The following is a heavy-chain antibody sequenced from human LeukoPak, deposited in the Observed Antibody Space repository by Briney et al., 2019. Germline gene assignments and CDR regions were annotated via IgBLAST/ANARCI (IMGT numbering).Heavy chain of an antibody. CDR2: ISYDGSNK. V-gene: IGHV3-30*18. CDR3: ANIAAVPSFDY. CDR1: GFTFSSYG. D-gene: IGHD6-13*01. J-gene: IGHJ4*02. Sequence: GGSLRLSCAASGFTFSSYGMHWVRQAPGKGLEWVAVISYDGSNKYYADSVKGRFTISRDNSKNTLYLQMNSLRAEDTAVYYCANIAAVPSFDYWGQGTLVTVSS.